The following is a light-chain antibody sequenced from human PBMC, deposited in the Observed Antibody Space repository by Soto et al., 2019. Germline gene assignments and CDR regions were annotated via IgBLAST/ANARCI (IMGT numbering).Light chain of an antibody. CDR3: CSYAGTYYV. CDR2: EIN. J-gene: IGLJ1*01. V-gene: IGLV2-8*01. CDR1: NSDVGGYKY. Sequence: VLSPPPSAAWSPGRSVTISCTGTNSDVGGYKYVSWYQQHPGKAPKIMIYEINKRSSGVPDRFWGSKSGNTASLTISGLQAEDEAEYYCCSYAGTYYVFGTGTKVTVL.